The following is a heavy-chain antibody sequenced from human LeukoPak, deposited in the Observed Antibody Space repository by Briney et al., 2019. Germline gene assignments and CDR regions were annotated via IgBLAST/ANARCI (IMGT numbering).Heavy chain of an antibody. CDR3: ARGVVGYGYAFDI. Sequence: SETLSLTCTVSGGSISSSSYYWGWIRQPPGKGLEWIGSIYYSGSTYYNPSLKSRVTISVDTSKNQFSLKLSSVTAADTAVYYCARGVVGYGYAFDIWGQGTMVTVSS. D-gene: IGHD5-18*01. V-gene: IGHV4-39*07. J-gene: IGHJ3*02. CDR2: IYYSGST. CDR1: GGSISSSSYY.